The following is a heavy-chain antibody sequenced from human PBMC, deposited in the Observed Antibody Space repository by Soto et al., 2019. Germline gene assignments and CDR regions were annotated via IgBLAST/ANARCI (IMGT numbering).Heavy chain of an antibody. D-gene: IGHD4-17*01. Sequence: EVQLLESGGGLVQPGGSLRLSCAASGLSFSTYAMSWVRQAPGKGLEWVSAISGGGGTTYYADSVRGRFTISRDNSKGALYLQMTSLGVEDTAVYYCAKEGPPRSTMTLYYFDYWGQGTLVAVSS. CDR3: AKEGPPRSTMTLYYFDY. V-gene: IGHV3-23*01. CDR2: ISGGGGTT. CDR1: GLSFSTYA. J-gene: IGHJ4*02.